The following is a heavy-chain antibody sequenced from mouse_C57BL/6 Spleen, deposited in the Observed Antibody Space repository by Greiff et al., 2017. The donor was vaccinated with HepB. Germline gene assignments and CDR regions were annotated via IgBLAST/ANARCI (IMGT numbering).Heavy chain of an antibody. J-gene: IGHJ3*01. CDR3: ATRADGYPFAY. Sequence: VKLQESGPGLVQPSQSLSITCTVSGFSLTSYGVHWVRQSPGKGLEWLGVIWSGGSTDYNAAFISRLSISKDNSKSQVFFKMNSLQADDTAIYYCATRADGYPFAYWGQGTLVTVSA. D-gene: IGHD2-3*01. CDR2: IWSGGST. CDR1: GFSLTSYG. V-gene: IGHV2-2*01.